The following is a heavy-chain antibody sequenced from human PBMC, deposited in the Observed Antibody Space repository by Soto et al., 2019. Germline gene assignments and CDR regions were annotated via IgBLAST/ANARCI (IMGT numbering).Heavy chain of an antibody. Sequence: QVQLEQSGAEVKKPGSSVKVSCKASGGTFLNSAISWVRQAPGPGLEWLGGIMPIFRTPDYSQKFQGRVTVTADESTSTAYMEVRGLRSDDTAVYSCARDNARPQLGGNYYYILDVWGQGTTVTVSS. V-gene: IGHV1-69*12. CDR3: ARDNARPQLGGNYYYILDV. J-gene: IGHJ6*02. CDR1: GGTFLNSA. CDR2: IMPIFRTP. D-gene: IGHD3-3*02.